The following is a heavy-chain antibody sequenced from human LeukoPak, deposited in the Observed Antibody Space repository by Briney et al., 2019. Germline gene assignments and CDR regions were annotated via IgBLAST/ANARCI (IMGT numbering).Heavy chain of an antibody. CDR3: ARWYYYGSGSYLRLTQPFDP. J-gene: IGHJ5*02. Sequence: ASVKVSCKASGYTFTGYYMHWVRQAPGQGLEWMGWINPNSGGTNYAQKFQGRVTMTTDTSTSTAYMELRSLRSDDTAVYYCARWYYYGSGSYLRLTQPFDPWGQGTLVTVSS. D-gene: IGHD3-10*01. CDR2: INPNSGGT. CDR1: GYTFTGYY. V-gene: IGHV1-2*02.